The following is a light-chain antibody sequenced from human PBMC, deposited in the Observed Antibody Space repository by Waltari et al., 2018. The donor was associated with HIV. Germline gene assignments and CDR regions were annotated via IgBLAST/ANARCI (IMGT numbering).Light chain of an antibody. CDR1: NIGSKS. Sequence: SYVLTQPPSVSVAPGQTARITCGGNNIGSKSVHWYQQKPGQAPVLAVYDDSDRPSGIPELFSGSNSGNTATLTSSRVEAGDEADYYCQVWESSSDHVVFGGETKLTVL. J-gene: IGLJ2*01. CDR2: DDS. V-gene: IGLV3-21*02. CDR3: QVWESSSDHVV.